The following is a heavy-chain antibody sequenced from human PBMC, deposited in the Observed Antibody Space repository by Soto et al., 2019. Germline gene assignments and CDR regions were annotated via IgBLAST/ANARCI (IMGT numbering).Heavy chain of an antibody. CDR1: GGSISSSGYY. CDR3: ASLCDSSGYYTPSADY. J-gene: IGHJ4*02. V-gene: IGHV4-39*01. Sequence: PSETLSLTCTVSGGSISSSGYYWGWIRQPPGKGLEWIGTIYYSGSTYYNPSLKSRVTISVDTSKNQFSLKLSSVTAADTAVYYCASLCDSSGYYTPSADYWGQGTLVTVSS. D-gene: IGHD3-22*01. CDR2: IYYSGST.